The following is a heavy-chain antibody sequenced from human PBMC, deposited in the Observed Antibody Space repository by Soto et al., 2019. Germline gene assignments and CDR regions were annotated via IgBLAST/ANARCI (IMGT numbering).Heavy chain of an antibody. D-gene: IGHD3-22*01. V-gene: IGHV3-48*03. CDR1: GFTFSSYE. CDR2: ISSSGSTI. CDR3: ARAFHYYDSSGLTHAFDI. J-gene: IGHJ3*02. Sequence: PXVSLRLSCAASGFTFSSYEMNWVRQAPGKGLEWVSYISSSGSTIYYADSVKGRFTISRDNAKNSLYLQMNSLRAEDTAVYYCARAFHYYDSSGLTHAFDIWGQGTMVTVSS.